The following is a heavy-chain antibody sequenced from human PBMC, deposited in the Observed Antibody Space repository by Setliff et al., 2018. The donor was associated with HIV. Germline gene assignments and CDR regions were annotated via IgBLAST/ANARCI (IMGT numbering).Heavy chain of an antibody. CDR1: GFTFDDYG. CDR2: IGSSGIST. D-gene: IGHD3-16*01. V-gene: IGHV3-23*01. J-gene: IGHJ4*02. CDR3: ANPPLKGHLGVGFDY. Sequence: GGSLRLSCAASGFTFDDYGMSWVRQAPGKGLEWVSTIGSSGISTYYADSVKGLFTISRDNSRNMLYLQMNSLRAEETAVYYCANPPLKGHLGVGFDYWGQGTQVTVSS.